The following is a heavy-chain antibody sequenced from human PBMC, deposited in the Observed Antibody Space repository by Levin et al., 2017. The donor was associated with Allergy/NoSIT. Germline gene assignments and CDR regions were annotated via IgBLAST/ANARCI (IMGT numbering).Heavy chain of an antibody. Sequence: GESLKISCAASGFTFSSYAMSWVRQAPGLGLEWVSTISDSGYSTYYADSVKGRFTISRDNSKNTLYLQMNSLRDEDTAVYSCAKDRVSYGIAASWDYWGQGTLVTVSS. CDR2: ISDSGYST. D-gene: IGHD6-25*01. J-gene: IGHJ4*02. V-gene: IGHV3-23*01. CDR3: AKDRVSYGIAASWDY. CDR1: GFTFSSYA.